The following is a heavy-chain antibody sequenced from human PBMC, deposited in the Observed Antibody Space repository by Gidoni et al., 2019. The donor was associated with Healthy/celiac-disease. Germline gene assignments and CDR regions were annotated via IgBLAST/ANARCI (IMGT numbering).Heavy chain of an antibody. CDR3: VRHPAFGNYFDF. CDR2: VYYSGHT. V-gene: IGHV4-39*01. CDR1: GASVGISSYH. D-gene: IGHD3-10*01. Sequence: QVQLQESGPGVVRPSETLSLPCSVSGASVGISSYHWGWIRQPPGKGPEWTGSVYYSGHTSYSPSLKSRITVSIETSRNQFSLRLTSVTAADTAVYYCVRHPAFGNYFDFWGQGALVTVSS. J-gene: IGHJ4*02.